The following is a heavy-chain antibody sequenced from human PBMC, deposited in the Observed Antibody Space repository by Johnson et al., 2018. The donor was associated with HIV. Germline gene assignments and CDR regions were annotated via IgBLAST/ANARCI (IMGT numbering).Heavy chain of an antibody. CDR2: ISYNGSHK. J-gene: IGHJ3*02. CDR1: EFTFSNYA. Sequence: QVQLVESGGGLVQPGGSLRLSCAASEFTFSNYAMDWVRQAPGKGLEWVALISYNGSHKYYADSVKGRFTISRDNSKNTLYLQMNSLRGEDTAVYYCARESAHYYDMWGGTRNSDAFDIWGQGTMVTVSS. D-gene: IGHD3-3*01. CDR3: ARESAHYYDMWGGTRNSDAFDI. V-gene: IGHV3-30*04.